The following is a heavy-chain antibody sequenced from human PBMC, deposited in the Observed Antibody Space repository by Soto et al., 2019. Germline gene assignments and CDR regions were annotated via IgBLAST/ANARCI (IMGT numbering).Heavy chain of an antibody. Sequence: GGSLRLSCAASGFTFSSYAMSWVRQAPGKGLEWVSAISGSGGSTYYADSVKGRFTISRDNSKNTLYLQMNSLRAEDTAVYYCAKASGYSSILGSWFDSSGQAPLVTVSS. CDR3: AKASGYSSILGSWFDS. D-gene: IGHD6-13*01. CDR1: GFTFSSYA. CDR2: ISGSGGST. J-gene: IGHJ5*01. V-gene: IGHV3-23*01.